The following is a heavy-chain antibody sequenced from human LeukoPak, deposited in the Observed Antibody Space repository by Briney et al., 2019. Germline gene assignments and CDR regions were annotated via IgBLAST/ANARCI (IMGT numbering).Heavy chain of an antibody. V-gene: IGHV1-46*04. CDR3: AKDRRNGGFSYGGGFDY. J-gene: IGHJ4*02. CDR2: IIPSGDTT. Sequence: ASVKVSCKASGNSFTSDYMHWVRQAPGQGLEWMGRIIPSGDTTHYAQKLQGRVSITRDTSTSTVYMVLSSLTSEDTAVYYCAKDRRNGGFSYGGGFDYWGQGTLVTVSS. CDR1: GNSFTSDY. D-gene: IGHD5-18*01.